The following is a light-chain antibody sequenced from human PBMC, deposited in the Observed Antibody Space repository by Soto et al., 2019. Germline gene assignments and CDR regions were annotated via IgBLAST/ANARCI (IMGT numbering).Light chain of an antibody. CDR3: QQYGSPLWT. CDR2: GAS. J-gene: IGKJ1*01. V-gene: IGKV3-20*01. Sequence: EIVLTQSPGTLSLSPGERATLSCRASQGVGRFLAWYQQKPGQAPRLLIYGASTRATGIPARFSGSGSGTEFTLTISSLEPEDFAVYYCQQYGSPLWTFGQGTKVDIK. CDR1: QGVGRF.